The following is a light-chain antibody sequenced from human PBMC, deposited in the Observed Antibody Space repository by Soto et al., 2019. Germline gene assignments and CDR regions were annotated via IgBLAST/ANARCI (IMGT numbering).Light chain of an antibody. V-gene: IGKV3-15*01. CDR3: HPYNNWPLT. CDR2: DTS. J-gene: IGKJ4*01. CDR1: QGIGDT. Sequence: EVLMRQSPATRSVSPGEGATLSCRARQGIGDTLAWYRHKPGQTPRLLSLDTSTRANGVPNRFSGSRYGAEFTLNINRLQSEDFAVYSCHPYNNWPLTFGGGTKVELK.